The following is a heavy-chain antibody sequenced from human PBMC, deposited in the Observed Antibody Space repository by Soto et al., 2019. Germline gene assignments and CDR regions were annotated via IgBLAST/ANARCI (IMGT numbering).Heavy chain of an antibody. CDR1: GFTFSSYG. CDR2: IWYDGSNK. V-gene: IGHV3-33*01. D-gene: IGHD3-10*01. CDR3: ARDIHVVRGENYYYGMDV. Sequence: GGSLRLSCAASGFTFSSYGMHWVRQAPGKGLEWVAVIWYDGSNKYYADSVKGRFTISRDNSKNTLYLQMNSLRAEDTAVYYCARDIHVVRGENYYYGMDVWGQGTTVTVSS. J-gene: IGHJ6*02.